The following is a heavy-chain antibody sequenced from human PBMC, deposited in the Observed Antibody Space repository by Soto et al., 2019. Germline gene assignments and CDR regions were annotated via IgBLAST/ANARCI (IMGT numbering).Heavy chain of an antibody. V-gene: IGHV1-2*02. D-gene: IGHD2-15*01. CDR2: INPNSGGT. J-gene: IGHJ5*02. CDR3: ARATSRRNIVVVVAPSRSGFDP. CDR1: GYTFTGYY. Sequence: ASVKVSCKASGYTFTGYYMHWVRQAPGQGLEWMGWINPNSGGTNYAQKFQGRVTMTRDTSISTAYMELSRLRSDDTAVYYCARATSRRNIVVVVAPSRSGFDPGGQAPRVTVSS.